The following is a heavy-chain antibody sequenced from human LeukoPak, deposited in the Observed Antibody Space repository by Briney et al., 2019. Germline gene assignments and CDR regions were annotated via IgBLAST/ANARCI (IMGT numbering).Heavy chain of an antibody. CDR3: ARRGGSSSRRSPIDY. J-gene: IGHJ4*02. V-gene: IGHV3-7*01. D-gene: IGHD6-6*01. CDR1: GFTFSQYW. Sequence: GGSLRLSCAASGFTFSQYWMTWVRQAQGKGPEWVANIKQDGSQRYYVDSVRGRFTISRDNAKNSLFLQMNGLRAEDTAVYYCARRGGSSSRRSPIDYWGQGTLVTVSS. CDR2: IKQDGSQR.